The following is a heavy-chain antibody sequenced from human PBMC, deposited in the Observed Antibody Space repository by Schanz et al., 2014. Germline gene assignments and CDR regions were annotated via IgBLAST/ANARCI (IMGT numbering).Heavy chain of an antibody. CDR1: GYTFTNYD. CDR2: MNPTSGDT. CDR3: VRELSGGTFDY. Sequence: QVQLVQSGAEVKKPGASVTVSCKASGYTFTNYDINWVRQATGQGLEYVGWMNPTSGDTGYAQKFQGRVTMTRDTSITTAYLELSSLRFEDTGVYYCVRELSGGTFDYWGQGAVVTVSS. V-gene: IGHV1-8*01. J-gene: IGHJ4*02. D-gene: IGHD1-7*01.